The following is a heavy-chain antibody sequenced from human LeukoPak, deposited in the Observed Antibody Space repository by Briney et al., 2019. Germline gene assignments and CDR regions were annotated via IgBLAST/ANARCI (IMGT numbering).Heavy chain of an antibody. CDR2: ISGSGGST. V-gene: IGHV3-23*01. D-gene: IGHD6-13*01. CDR1: GFTFSSYA. J-gene: IGHJ5*02. Sequence: GGSLRLSCAASGFTFSSYAMSWVRQAPGKGLEWVSAISGSGGSTYYADSVKGRFTISRDNSKNTLYLQMNSLRAEDTAVYYRAKWGYSSSLGLFDWFDPWGQGTLVTVSS. CDR3: AKWGYSSSLGLFDWFDP.